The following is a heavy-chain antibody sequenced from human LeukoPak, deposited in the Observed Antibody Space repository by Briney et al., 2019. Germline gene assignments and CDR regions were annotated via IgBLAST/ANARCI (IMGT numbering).Heavy chain of an antibody. D-gene: IGHD2-15*01. CDR2: IIPIFGTA. Sequence: ASVKVSCKASGGTFSSYAISWVRQAPGQGLEWMGGIIPIFGTANYAQKFQGRVTITTDESTSTAYMELSSLRSEDTAVYYCASTFVGYCSGGSCYHITTSWYYFDYWGQGTLVTVSS. V-gene: IGHV1-69*05. J-gene: IGHJ4*02. CDR3: ASTFVGYCSGGSCYHITTSWYYFDY. CDR1: GGTFSSYA.